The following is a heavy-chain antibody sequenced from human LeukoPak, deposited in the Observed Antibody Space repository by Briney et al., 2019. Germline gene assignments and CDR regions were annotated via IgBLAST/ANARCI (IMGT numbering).Heavy chain of an antibody. V-gene: IGHV4-34*01. Sequence: SETLSLTCAVYGGSFSGYYWSWIRQPPGKGLEWIGEINHSGSTNYNPSLKSRVTISVDTSKNQFSLKLSSVTAADTAVYYCARRGEWPRLLRPFDYWGQGTLVTVSS. J-gene: IGHJ4*02. D-gene: IGHD5-12*01. CDR1: GGSFSGYY. CDR2: INHSGST. CDR3: ARRGEWPRLLRPFDY.